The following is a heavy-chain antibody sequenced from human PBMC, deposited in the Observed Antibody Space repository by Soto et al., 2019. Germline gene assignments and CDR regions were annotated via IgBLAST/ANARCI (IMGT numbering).Heavy chain of an antibody. CDR1: GGTVSSYA. CDR2: IIPIFGTA. J-gene: IGHJ6*02. CDR3: ASSLYDFWSGYYTDSRGKHYYYYGMDV. Sequence: SVKVSCKASGGTVSSYAISWLRQSRGQGLEWMGGIIPIFGTANYAQKFQGRVTITADESTSTAYMELSSLRSEDTAVYYCASSLYDFWSGYYTDSRGKHYYYYGMDVWGQGTTVTVSS. D-gene: IGHD3-3*01. V-gene: IGHV1-69*13.